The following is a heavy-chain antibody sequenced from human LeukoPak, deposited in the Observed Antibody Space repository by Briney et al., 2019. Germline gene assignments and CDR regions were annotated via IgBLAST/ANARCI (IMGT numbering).Heavy chain of an antibody. CDR2: ISYDGSNK. D-gene: IGHD2-8*01. J-gene: IGHJ4*02. CDR3: ARARLGMLYYFDY. V-gene: IGHV3-30-3*01. CDR1: GFTFSSYA. Sequence: GGSLRLSCAASGFTFSSYAMHWVRQAPGKGLEWVAVISYDGSNKYYADSVKGRFTISRDNSKNTLYLQMNSLRAEDTAVYYCARARLGMLYYFDYWGQGTLVTVSS.